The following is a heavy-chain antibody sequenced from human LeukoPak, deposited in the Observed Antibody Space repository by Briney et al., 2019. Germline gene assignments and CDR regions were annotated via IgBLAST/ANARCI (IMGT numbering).Heavy chain of an antibody. V-gene: IGHV1-18*04. Sequence: ASVKVSCKASGYTFTGYYMHWVRQAPGQGLEWMGWISAYNGNTNYAQKLQGRVTMTTDTSTSTAYMELRSLRSDDTAVYYCAAYYDSSGYDAFDIWGQGTMVTVSS. D-gene: IGHD3-22*01. CDR3: AAYYDSSGYDAFDI. CDR2: ISAYNGNT. CDR1: GYTFTGYY. J-gene: IGHJ3*02.